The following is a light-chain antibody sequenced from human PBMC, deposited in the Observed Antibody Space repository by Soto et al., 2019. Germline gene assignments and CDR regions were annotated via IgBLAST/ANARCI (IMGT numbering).Light chain of an antibody. Sequence: QPVLPQSPSASASLGASVKLTCTLSRGHSSYAIAWHQQQPEKGPRYLMKLNSDGSHSKGDGIPDRFSGSSSGAERYLTISSLQSEDEAVYYCQTWGTGIIVFGGGTKLSVL. J-gene: IGLJ2*01. CDR3: QTWGTGIIV. V-gene: IGLV4-69*01. CDR1: RGHSSYA. CDR2: LNSDGSH.